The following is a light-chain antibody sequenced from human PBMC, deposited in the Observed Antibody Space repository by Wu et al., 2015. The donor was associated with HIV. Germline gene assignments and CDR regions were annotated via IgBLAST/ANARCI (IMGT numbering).Light chain of an antibody. CDR2: GAS. Sequence: ELLLTQSPVTLSLSQGERATLSCRANQTVTTSFLAWYQQRGGQAPRLLIYGASSRATGIPDRFIGSGSGTDFTLTISRLEPEDFAVYFCQHYGSSPHSFGRGTKLENK. CDR1: QTVTTSF. J-gene: IGKJ2*03. V-gene: IGKV3-20*01. CDR3: QHYGSSPHS.